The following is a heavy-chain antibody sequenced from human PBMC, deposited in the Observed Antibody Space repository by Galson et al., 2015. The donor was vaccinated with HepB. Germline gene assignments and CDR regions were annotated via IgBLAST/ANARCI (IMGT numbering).Heavy chain of an antibody. CDR3: ARMKGGAAGTSYYYYYGLDV. Sequence: SETLSLTCTVSGGSISTSYWNWIRQPPGKGLEWIGFIYYSGSTKYNPSLKSRVTISVDTSTNQFSLKVNSVTAADTAVYYCARMKGGAAGTSYYYYYGLDVWGQGTTVTVSS. V-gene: IGHV4-59*08. D-gene: IGHD6-13*01. CDR1: GGSISTSY. CDR2: IYYSGST. J-gene: IGHJ6*02.